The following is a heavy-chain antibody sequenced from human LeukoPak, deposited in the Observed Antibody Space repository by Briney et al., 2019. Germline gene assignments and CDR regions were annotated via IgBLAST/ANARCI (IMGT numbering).Heavy chain of an antibody. Sequence: SETLSLTCTVSGGSISSYYWSWIRQPPGKGLEWIGYIYYSGSTNYNPSLKSRVTISVDTSKNQFSLKLSSVTAADTAVYYCARGLNSSGYYYVSFFFDYWGQGTLDTVSS. CDR3: ARGLNSSGYYYVSFFFDY. CDR1: GGSISSYY. D-gene: IGHD3-22*01. J-gene: IGHJ4*02. CDR2: IYYSGST. V-gene: IGHV4-59*01.